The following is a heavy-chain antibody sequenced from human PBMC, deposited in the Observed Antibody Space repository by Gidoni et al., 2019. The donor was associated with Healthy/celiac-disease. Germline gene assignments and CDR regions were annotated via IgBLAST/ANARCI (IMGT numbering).Heavy chain of an antibody. Sequence: EVQPLESGGGLVQPGGSLRLSCAASGFTFSSYALSCGRQAPGKGLVWVSAISGCGGSTYYADSVKGRFTISRDNSKNTLYLQMNSLRAEETAVYYCVAILGGAGKDYWGQGTLVTVSS. CDR3: VAILGGAGKDY. V-gene: IGHV3-23*01. CDR2: ISGCGGST. J-gene: IGHJ4*02. D-gene: IGHD3-3*02. CDR1: GFTFSSYA.